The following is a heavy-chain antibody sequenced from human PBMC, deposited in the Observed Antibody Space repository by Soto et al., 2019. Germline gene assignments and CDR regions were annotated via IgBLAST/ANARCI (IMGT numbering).Heavy chain of an antibody. CDR3: ARTLTGGLRLGELSPSRAYYFDY. V-gene: IGHV1-18*01. J-gene: IGHJ4*02. Sequence: GASVKVSCKASGYTFTSYGISWVRQAPGQGLEWMGWISAYNGNTNYAQKLQGRVTMTTDTSTSTAYMELRSLRSDDTAVYYCARTLTGGLRLGELSPSRAYYFDYWGQGTLVTVSS. CDR1: GYTFTSYG. D-gene: IGHD3-16*02. CDR2: ISAYNGNT.